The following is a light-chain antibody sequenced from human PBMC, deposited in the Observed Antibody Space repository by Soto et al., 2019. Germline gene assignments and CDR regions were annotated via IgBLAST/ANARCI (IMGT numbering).Light chain of an antibody. CDR2: SAS. V-gene: IGKV1-39*01. J-gene: IGKJ5*01. Sequence: DIQMTQSPSSLSASVGDRVTITCRASQSISRHLNWYQQKPGKAPKLLIYSASNLQSGVPSRFSGSGSGTDFTLTISSLQPEDSATYYCQQSYSTPITFGQGTRLEIK. CDR1: QSISRH. CDR3: QQSYSTPIT.